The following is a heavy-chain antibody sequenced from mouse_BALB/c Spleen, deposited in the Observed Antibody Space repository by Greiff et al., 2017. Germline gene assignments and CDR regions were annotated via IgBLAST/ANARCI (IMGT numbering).Heavy chain of an antibody. J-gene: IGHJ4*01. CDR3: TTSTESYAMDY. V-gene: IGHV6-6*02. CDR1: GFTFSNYW. CDR2: IRLKSNNYAT. Sequence: EVKLVESGGGLVQPGGSMKLSCVASGFTFSNYWMNWVRQSPEKGLEWVAEIRLKSNNYATHYAESVKGRFTISRDDSKSSVYLQMNNLRAEDTGIYYCTTSTESYAMDYCGQGTSVTVSS.